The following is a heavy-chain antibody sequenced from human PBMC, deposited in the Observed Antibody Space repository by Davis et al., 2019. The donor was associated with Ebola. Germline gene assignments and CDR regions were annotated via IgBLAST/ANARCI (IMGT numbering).Heavy chain of an antibody. Sequence: MPSETLSLTCAVYGGSFTGYYWSWIRQPPGKGLEWIGYIHDSGRANTNSSLKSRVSMSVDTSKNQFSLKLSSVTAADTAVYYCARGDSYYDPSGYYAGPEAPDHWGQGTLVSVSS. CDR2: IHDSGRA. V-gene: IGHV4-34*01. CDR3: ARGDSYYDPSGYYAGPEAPDH. D-gene: IGHD3-22*01. J-gene: IGHJ4*02. CDR1: GGSFTGYY.